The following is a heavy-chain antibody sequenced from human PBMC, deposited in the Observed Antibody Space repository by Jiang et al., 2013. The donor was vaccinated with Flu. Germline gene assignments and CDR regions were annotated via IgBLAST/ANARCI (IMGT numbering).Heavy chain of an antibody. Sequence: PGLVKPSGTLSLTCGVSGGSISSGNWWAWVRQPPGKGLEWIGEIDHSGSTNYNPSLKSRVTISVDTSKNQFSLKLSSMTAADTAVYYCARGGYSGYASFPFDYWGQGTLVTVSS. CDR3: ARGGYSGYASFPFDY. D-gene: IGHD5-12*01. CDR1: GGSISSGNW. V-gene: IGHV4-4*02. J-gene: IGHJ4*02. CDR2: IDHSGST.